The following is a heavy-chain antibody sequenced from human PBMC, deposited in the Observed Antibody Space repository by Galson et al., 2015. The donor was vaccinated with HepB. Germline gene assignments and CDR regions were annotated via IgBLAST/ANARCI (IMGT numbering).Heavy chain of an antibody. D-gene: IGHD2-2*01. CDR3: RVVVPAAKDGGWIDP. CDR2: IRRKVHGGTT. CDR1: GLTFADYA. J-gene: IGHJ5*02. Sequence: SLRLSCAGSGLTFADYAVTWSRQAPGKGLEWVCLIRRKVHGGTTEYAASVRGRFTISRDDSKSIAYLQMNSLKTEDTAVYYRRVVVPAAKDGGWIDPWGQGTLVTVSS. V-gene: IGHV3-49*03.